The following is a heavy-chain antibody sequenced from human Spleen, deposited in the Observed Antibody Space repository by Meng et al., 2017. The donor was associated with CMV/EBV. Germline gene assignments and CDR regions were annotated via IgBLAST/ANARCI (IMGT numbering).Heavy chain of an antibody. CDR2: IYRGGST. CDR1: GFIVNKNY. D-gene: IGHD4-11*01. J-gene: IGHJ4*02. Sequence: GGSLRLSCAASGFIVNKNYMRWVRQAPGKGLEWVSLIYRGGSTNYADSVKGRFTISRDISKNTMCLQTNSLRAEDTAVYYCAISDYSWGQGTLVTVSS. CDR3: AISDYS. V-gene: IGHV3-53*01.